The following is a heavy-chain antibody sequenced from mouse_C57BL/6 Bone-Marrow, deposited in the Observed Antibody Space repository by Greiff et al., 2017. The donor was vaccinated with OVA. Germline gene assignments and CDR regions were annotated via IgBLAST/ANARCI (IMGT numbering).Heavy chain of an antibody. Sequence: DVMLVESGGDLVKPGGSLKLSCAASGFTFSSYGMSWVRQTPDKRLEWVATISSGGSYTYYPDSVKGRFTISRDNAKNTLYLQMSSLKSEDTAMYYCARGAVTGFAYWGQGTLVTVSA. J-gene: IGHJ3*01. CDR2: ISSGGSYT. CDR3: ARGAVTGFAY. V-gene: IGHV5-6*02. CDR1: GFTFSSYG. D-gene: IGHD2-5*01.